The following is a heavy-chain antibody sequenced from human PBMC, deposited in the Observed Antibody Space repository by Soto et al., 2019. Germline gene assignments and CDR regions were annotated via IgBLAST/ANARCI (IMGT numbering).Heavy chain of an antibody. CDR1: GFTFSSYG. D-gene: IGHD5-12*01. CDR3: ARPGGYDVYFDY. Sequence: PGGSLRLSCAASGFTFSSYGMHWVRQAPGKGLEWVAVIWYDGSNKYYADSVKGRFTISRDNSKNTLYLQMNSLRAEDTAVYYCARPGGYDVYFDYWGQGTLVTVSS. V-gene: IGHV3-33*01. CDR2: IWYDGSNK. J-gene: IGHJ4*02.